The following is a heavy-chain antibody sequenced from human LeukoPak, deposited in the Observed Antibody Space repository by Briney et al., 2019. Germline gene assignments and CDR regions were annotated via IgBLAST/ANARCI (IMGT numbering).Heavy chain of an antibody. Sequence: AASVKVSCKASGGTFSSYAISWVRQAPGQGLEWMGRIIPIFGIANYAQKFQGRVTITADKSTSTAYMELSRMRSEDTAVYYCARESGARGGVVVVPAAIPRAFDIWGQGTMVTVSS. D-gene: IGHD2-2*01. CDR2: IIPIFGIA. V-gene: IGHV1-69*04. CDR1: GGTFSSYA. J-gene: IGHJ3*02. CDR3: ARESGARGGVVVVPAAIPRAFDI.